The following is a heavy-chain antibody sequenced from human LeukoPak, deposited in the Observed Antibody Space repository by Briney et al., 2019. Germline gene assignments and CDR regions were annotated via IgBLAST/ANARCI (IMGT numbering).Heavy chain of an antibody. CDR1: GFNLLC. V-gene: IGHV3-23*01. Sequence: GGSLRLSCAASGFNLLCHDLGPPGYREGARMGLNYAVSVKGRFNISRDNSKSTLFLHMNRVRGEDTAKYFCARDVGLIMFDLWGQGTMVTVSS. D-gene: IGHD1-26*01. J-gene: IGHJ4*02. CDR3: ARDVGLIMFDL.